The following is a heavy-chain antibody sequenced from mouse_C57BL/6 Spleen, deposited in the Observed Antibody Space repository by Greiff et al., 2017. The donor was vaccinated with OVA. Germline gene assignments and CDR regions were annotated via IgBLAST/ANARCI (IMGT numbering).Heavy chain of an antibody. J-gene: IGHJ2*01. Sequence: VQLQQSVAELVRPGASVTLSCTASGFTFTNTYMHWVKQRPEQGLEWIGRIDPANGNTEYAPKFQGKATITADTSSNTAYLEHSSLTTADTAVYYCTYCYGSSQYYIDYWGQGTTLTVSS. CDR1: GFTFTNTY. V-gene: IGHV14-3*01. CDR2: IDPANGNT. CDR3: TYCYGSSQYYIDY. D-gene: IGHD1-1*01.